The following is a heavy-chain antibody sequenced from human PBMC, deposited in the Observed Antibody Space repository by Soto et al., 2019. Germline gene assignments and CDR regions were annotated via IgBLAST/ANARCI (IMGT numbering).Heavy chain of an antibody. CDR2: IYYSGST. Sequence: SETLSLTCTVSGGSISSGGYYWSWIRQHPGKGLEWIGYIYYSGSTYYNPSLKSRVTISVDTSKNQFSLKLSSVTAADTAVYYCAREGDSSGYYYSRGIDYWGQGTLVTVSS. V-gene: IGHV4-31*03. D-gene: IGHD3-22*01. CDR3: AREGDSSGYYYSRGIDY. CDR1: GGSISSGGYY. J-gene: IGHJ4*02.